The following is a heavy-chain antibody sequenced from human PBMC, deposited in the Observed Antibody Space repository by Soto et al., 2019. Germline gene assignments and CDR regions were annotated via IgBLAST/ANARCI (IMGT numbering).Heavy chain of an antibody. V-gene: IGHV3-21*01. Sequence: GGSLRLSCAASGFTLSSYSMNWVRQAPGKGLEWVSSISSSSSYIYYADSVKGRFTISRDNAKNSLYLQMNSLRAEDTAVYYCARDFSVHYYDSSGYYFDYWGQGTLVTVSS. CDR1: GFTLSSYS. D-gene: IGHD3-22*01. CDR3: ARDFSVHYYDSSGYYFDY. J-gene: IGHJ4*02. CDR2: ISSSSSYI.